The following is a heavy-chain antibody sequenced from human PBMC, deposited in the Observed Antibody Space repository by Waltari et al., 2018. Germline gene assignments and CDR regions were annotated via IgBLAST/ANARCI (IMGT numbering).Heavy chain of an antibody. D-gene: IGHD6-19*01. CDR2: IWYDGSNK. CDR3: ARDPLGYSSGWFYDY. CDR1: GFTFSSYG. Sequence: QVQLVESGGGVVQPGRSLRLSCAASGFTFSSYGMHWVRQAQGKGREWGEVIWYDGSNKYYADSVNGRFTISRDNSKNTLYLQMNSLRAEDTAVYYCARDPLGYSSGWFYDYWGQGTLVTVSS. V-gene: IGHV3-33*01. J-gene: IGHJ4*02.